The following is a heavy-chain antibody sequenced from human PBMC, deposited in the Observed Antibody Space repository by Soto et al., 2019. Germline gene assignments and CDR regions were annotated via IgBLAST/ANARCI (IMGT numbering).Heavy chain of an antibody. CDR1: GGSISSYD. CDR2: IYYSGST. D-gene: IGHD1-7*01. CDR3: AREGGGIVTGTTGPYFYYYGMDV. V-gene: IGHV4-59*01. J-gene: IGHJ6*02. Sequence: TSETLCLTYTVSGGSISSYDWSWIRQPPGKGLEWIGYIYYSGSTNYNPSLKSRVTISVDTSKNQFSLKLSSVTAADTAVYYCAREGGGIVTGTTGPYFYYYGMDVWGQGTTVTVSS.